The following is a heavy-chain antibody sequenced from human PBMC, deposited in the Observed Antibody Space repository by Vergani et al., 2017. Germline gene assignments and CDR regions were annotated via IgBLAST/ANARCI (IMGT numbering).Heavy chain of an antibody. Sequence: EVQLVESGGGLVQPGGSLRLSCAASGFTFSSYSMNWVRQAPGKGREWVSYISSSSSNIYYADSVKGRFTISRDNAKNSLYLQMNSLRAEDTAVYYCAREADYGQVVDYWGQGTLVTVSS. V-gene: IGHV3-48*04. CDR1: GFTFSSYS. CDR3: AREADYGQVVDY. J-gene: IGHJ4*02. D-gene: IGHD4-17*01. CDR2: ISSSSSNI.